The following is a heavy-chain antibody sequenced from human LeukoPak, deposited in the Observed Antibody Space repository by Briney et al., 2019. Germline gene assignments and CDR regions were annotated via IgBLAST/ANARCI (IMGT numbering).Heavy chain of an antibody. Sequence: GGSLRLSCAASGFTFSTYWMSWVRQAPGKGLEWVANIKTEGSEKNYVASVKGRLTIYRDNAKSSLYLQMNSLGAEDTAVYYCANGGYRYHLWGQGTLVTVSS. CDR2: IKTEGSEK. CDR1: GFTFSTYW. J-gene: IGHJ4*02. CDR3: ANGGYRYHL. V-gene: IGHV3-7*01. D-gene: IGHD5-18*01.